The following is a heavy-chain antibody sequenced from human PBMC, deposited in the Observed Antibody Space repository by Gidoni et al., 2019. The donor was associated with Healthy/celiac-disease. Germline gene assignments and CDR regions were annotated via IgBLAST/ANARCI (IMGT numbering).Heavy chain of an antibody. V-gene: IGHV1-58*01. D-gene: IGHD1-26*01. CDR1: GFTFTSSA. Sequence: QMQLVQSGPEVKKPGTSVKVSCKASGFTFTSSAVQWVRQARGQRLEWIGWIVVGSGNTNYAQKFQERVTITRDMSTSTAYMELSSLRSEDTAVYYCAAISGSYYGPLTFDYWGQGTLVTVSS. CDR3: AAISGSYYGPLTFDY. CDR2: IVVGSGNT. J-gene: IGHJ4*02.